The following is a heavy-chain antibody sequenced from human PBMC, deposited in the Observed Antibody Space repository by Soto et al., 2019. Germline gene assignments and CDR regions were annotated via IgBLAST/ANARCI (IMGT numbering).Heavy chain of an antibody. D-gene: IGHD3-3*01. J-gene: IGHJ4*02. V-gene: IGHV3-72*01. CDR1: GFTFTDDY. Sequence: GGSLRLSCAASGFTFTDDYMDWVRQTPGKGLEWVGRSRNKANSYSTEYAASVKGRFSISRDNSKNSLYLQMNSLKTEDTATYYCVHDFFGMNDWGRGTLVTVSS. CDR3: VHDFFGMND. CDR2: SRNKANSYST.